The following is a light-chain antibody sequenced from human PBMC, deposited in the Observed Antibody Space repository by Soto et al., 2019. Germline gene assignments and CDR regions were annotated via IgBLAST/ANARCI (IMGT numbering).Light chain of an antibody. Sequence: QSALTQPASVSGSPGQSITISCTGSSSDVGGYKYVSWYQQHPGKAPRLMIYEVSNRPSGVSNRFSGSKSVNKASLTIAGLQAEDEVDYYCFSYTSSNTCIFGGGTKLTDL. V-gene: IGLV2-14*01. J-gene: IGLJ2*01. CDR3: FSYTSSNTCI. CDR2: EVS. CDR1: SSDVGGYKY.